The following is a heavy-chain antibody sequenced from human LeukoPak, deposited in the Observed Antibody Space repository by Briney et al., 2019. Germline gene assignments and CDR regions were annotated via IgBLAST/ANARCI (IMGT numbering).Heavy chain of an antibody. Sequence: PGGSLRLSCAASGFTFSYYGMHWVRQAPGKGLEWVAVISYDGSSKYYADSVKGRFTISRDNSKNTLYLQMNSLRAEDTAVYYCAKDGLAAAGWFDYWGRGTLVTVSS. CDR1: GFTFSYYG. V-gene: IGHV3-30*18. D-gene: IGHD6-13*01. CDR2: ISYDGSSK. CDR3: AKDGLAAAGWFDY. J-gene: IGHJ4*02.